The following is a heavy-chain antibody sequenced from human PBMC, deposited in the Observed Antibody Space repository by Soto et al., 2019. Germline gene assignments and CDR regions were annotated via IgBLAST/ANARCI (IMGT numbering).Heavy chain of an antibody. CDR2: ISLYHHST. CDR3: ARELSPCGGDCPYYMDY. D-gene: IGHD2-21*02. J-gene: IGHJ4*02. CDR1: GYPFTDYF. Sequence: QAQLVQSGAEVKKPGASVRVSCKTSGYPFTDYFIHWVRQAPGQGLEWMGIISLYHHSTSYAQKFQGRLTVTAGTSTTTVYMDLSSLTSEDSAVYWCARELSPCGGDCPYYMDYWGQGTLVTVSS. V-gene: IGHV1-46*01.